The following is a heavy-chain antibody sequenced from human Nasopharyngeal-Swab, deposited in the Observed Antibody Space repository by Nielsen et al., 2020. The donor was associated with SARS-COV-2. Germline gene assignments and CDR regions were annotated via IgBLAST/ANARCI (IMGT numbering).Heavy chain of an antibody. CDR1: GGSISSGGYY. D-gene: IGHD4-11*01. CDR2: IYYSGST. CDR3: ARDRYSNLNWFDP. J-gene: IGHJ5*02. Sequence: SETLSLTCTVSGGSISSGGYYWSWIRQHPGKGLEWIGYIYYSGSTYYNPSLKSRVTISVDTTKNQFSLKLGSVTAADTAVYYCARDRYSNLNWFDPWGQGTLVTFSS. V-gene: IGHV4-31*03.